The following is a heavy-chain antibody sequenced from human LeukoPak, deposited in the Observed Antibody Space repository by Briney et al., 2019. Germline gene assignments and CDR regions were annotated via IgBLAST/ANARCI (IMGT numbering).Heavy chain of an antibody. Sequence: SQTLSLTCTVSGGSISSGGYYWSWIRQPPGKGLEWIGYIYHGGNTYYNPSLKSRVTISLDTSKNQFSLKLNSVTAADTAVHYCARVPADGRYSGYDPRGNFDYWGQGTLVTVSS. CDR3: ARVPADGRYSGYDPRGNFDY. V-gene: IGHV4-30-2*01. D-gene: IGHD5-12*01. CDR2: IYHGGNT. CDR1: GGSISSGGYY. J-gene: IGHJ4*02.